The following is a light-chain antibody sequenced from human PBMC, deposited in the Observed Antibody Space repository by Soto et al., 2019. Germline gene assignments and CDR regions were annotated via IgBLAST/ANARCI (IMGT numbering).Light chain of an antibody. J-gene: IGKJ5*01. CDR2: KAS. CDR3: QQYNSYAIT. V-gene: IGKV1-5*03. Sequence: IQMTQSPSNLSASVGDRVTITCRASQSISSWLAWYQQKPGKAPKLLIYKASSLESGVPSRFSGSGSGTEFTLTISSLQPDDFATYYCQQYNSYAITFGQGTRLEIK. CDR1: QSISSW.